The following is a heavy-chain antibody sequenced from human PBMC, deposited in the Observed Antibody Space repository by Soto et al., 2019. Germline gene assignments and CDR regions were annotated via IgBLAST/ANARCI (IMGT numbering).Heavy chain of an antibody. CDR1: GFTFSSYA. V-gene: IGHV3-23*01. CDR2: ISGSGGST. Sequence: GGSLRLSCAASGFTFSSYAMSWVRQAPGKGLEWVSAISGSGGSTYYADSVKGRFTISRDNSKNTLYLQMNSLRAEDTAVYDCAKADSSSWYYFDYWGQGTLVTVSS. CDR3: AKADSSSWYYFDY. J-gene: IGHJ4*02. D-gene: IGHD6-13*01.